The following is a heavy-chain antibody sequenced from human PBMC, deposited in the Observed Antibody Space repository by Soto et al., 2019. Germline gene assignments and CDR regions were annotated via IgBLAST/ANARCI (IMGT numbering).Heavy chain of an antibody. V-gene: IGHV3-73*01. J-gene: IGHJ4*02. D-gene: IGHD3-3*01. CDR1: GFTFSGSA. Sequence: LRLSCAASGFTFSGSAMHWVRQASGKGLEWVGRIRNKANNYATAYAVSVKGRFTISRDDSRNTAYLQMNSLKTEDTAVYYCARGVYDFWSGHPKGLDYWGQGTVVTV. CDR2: IRNKANNYAT. CDR3: ARGVYDFWSGHPKGLDY.